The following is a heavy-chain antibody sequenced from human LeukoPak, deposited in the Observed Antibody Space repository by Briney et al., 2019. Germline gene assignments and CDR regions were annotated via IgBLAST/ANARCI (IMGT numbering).Heavy chain of an antibody. CDR2: ISGSGGST. CDR1: GFTFSSYA. CDR3: ARGQGRYYFDY. J-gene: IGHJ4*02. V-gene: IGHV3-23*01. Sequence: GGSLRLSCAASGFTFSSYAMSWVRQAPGKGLEWVSAISGSGGSTYYADSVKGRFTISRDNSKNTLYLRMNSLRAEDTAVYYCARGQGRYYFDYWGQGTLVTVSS.